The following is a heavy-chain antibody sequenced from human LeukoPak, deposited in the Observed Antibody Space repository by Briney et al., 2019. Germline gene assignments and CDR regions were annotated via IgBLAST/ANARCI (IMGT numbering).Heavy chain of an antibody. D-gene: IGHD4-17*01. CDR3: ARGQPYGDYNYFDP. CDR2: INPSTGGT. V-gene: IGHV1-2*06. Sequence: GASVKVSCTASGYSFIGYYMHWVRQAPGQGLEWMGRINPSTGGTNSAQKFQGRVTMTRDTSISTAYMELSRLTSDDTAIYYCARGQPYGDYNYFDPWGQGTLVTVPS. CDR1: GYSFIGYY. J-gene: IGHJ5*02.